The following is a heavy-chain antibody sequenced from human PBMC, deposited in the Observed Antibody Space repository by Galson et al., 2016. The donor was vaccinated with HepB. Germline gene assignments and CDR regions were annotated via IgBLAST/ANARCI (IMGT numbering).Heavy chain of an antibody. V-gene: IGHV3-53*01. CDR1: GFSVSDNY. CDR3: YSRLGYCRGETCFGRY. J-gene: IGHJ4*02. D-gene: IGHD2-15*01. CDR2: MYSDGRT. Sequence: SLRLSCAVSGFSVSDNYMSWVRQAPGQGLEWVSLMYSDGRTHYADSAKGRFTISRANSKNTVFLQMKSLRAGDSAVYFCYSRLGYCRGETCFGRYWGQGTLVTVSA.